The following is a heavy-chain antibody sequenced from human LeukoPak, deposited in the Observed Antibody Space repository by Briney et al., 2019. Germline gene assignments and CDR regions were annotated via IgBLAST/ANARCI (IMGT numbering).Heavy chain of an antibody. CDR3: AREPTYYYDSSGRDAFDI. D-gene: IGHD3-22*01. CDR1: GYTFTSYG. CDR2: ISAYNGNT. Sequence: GASVKVSCKASGYTFTSYGISWVRQAPGQGLEWMGWISAYNGNTNYAQKLQGRVTMTTDTSTSTAYMELRSLRSDDTAVYYCAREPTYYYDSSGRDAFDIWGQGTMVTVSS. V-gene: IGHV1-18*01. J-gene: IGHJ3*02.